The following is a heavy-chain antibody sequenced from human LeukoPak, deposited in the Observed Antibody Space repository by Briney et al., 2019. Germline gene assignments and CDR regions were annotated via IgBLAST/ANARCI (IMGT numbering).Heavy chain of an antibody. D-gene: IGHD3-3*01. CDR2: ISASGGTT. J-gene: IGHJ4*02. CDR3: AKLYYDFWSGYPYYFDY. Sequence: PGGSLRLSCAASGVIFSNYAMNWVRQAPGKGLEWVSSISASGGTTYYADSVKGRFTISRDNSKKSVYLQINSLRAEDTAVYYCAKLYYDFWSGYPYYFDYWGQGTLVTVSS. V-gene: IGHV3-23*01. CDR1: GVIFSNYA.